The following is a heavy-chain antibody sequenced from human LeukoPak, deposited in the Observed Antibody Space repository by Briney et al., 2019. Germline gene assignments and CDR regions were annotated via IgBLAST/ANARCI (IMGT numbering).Heavy chain of an antibody. CDR3: TGPDDDIPRYLEN. CDR2: IIPMLGIT. J-gene: IGHJ4*02. Sequence: ASVKVSCKASGGTVSPYAISWVRQAPGQGLEWMGRIIPMLGITNYAQTFQGRVTITADKSSGTTYLELSSLRSEDTALYYCTGPDDDIPRYLENWGQGTLVTVSS. V-gene: IGHV1-69*04. CDR1: GGTVSPYA. D-gene: IGHD2-15*01.